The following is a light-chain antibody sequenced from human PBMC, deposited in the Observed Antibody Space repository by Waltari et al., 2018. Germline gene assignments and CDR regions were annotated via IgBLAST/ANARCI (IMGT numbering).Light chain of an antibody. CDR2: EAS. Sequence: DIQMTQSPSSLSASLGDRVPITCQASQDITTFLNWYQQKPGKAPKVLIYEASTLETGVPSRFSGSGSGTHFSFTIRSLQPEDVATYYCQQFDSLPLTFGGGTRVEIK. J-gene: IGKJ4*01. V-gene: IGKV1-33*01. CDR1: QDITTF. CDR3: QQFDSLPLT.